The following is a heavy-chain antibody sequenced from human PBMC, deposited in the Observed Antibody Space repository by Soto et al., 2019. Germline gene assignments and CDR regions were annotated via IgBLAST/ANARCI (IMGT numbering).Heavy chain of an antibody. D-gene: IGHD2-15*01. CDR1: GFTFSSYW. Sequence: EVQLVESGGGLVQPGGSQRLSCAASGFTFSSYWMSWVRQAPGKGLEWVANIKQDGSEKYYVDSVKGRFTISRDNAKNSLYRQWNGRRAGEPAVYYCARGGIFQGGQGTLVTVSS. CDR3: ARGGIFQ. V-gene: IGHV3-7*01. J-gene: IGHJ4*02. CDR2: IKQDGSEK.